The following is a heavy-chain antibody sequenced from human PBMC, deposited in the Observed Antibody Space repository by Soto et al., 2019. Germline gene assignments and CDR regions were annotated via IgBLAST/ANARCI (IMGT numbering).Heavy chain of an antibody. Sequence: SETLSLTCAVSSGSISSSNWWSWVRQPPGKGLEWIGEIYHSGSTNYNPSLKSRVTISVDKSKNQFSLKLSSVTAADTAVYYCARHLLLVVVPAAMSCDAFDIWGQGTMVTVSS. D-gene: IGHD2-2*01. CDR2: IYHSGST. CDR1: SGSISSSNW. J-gene: IGHJ3*02. V-gene: IGHV4-4*02. CDR3: ARHLLLVVVPAAMSCDAFDI.